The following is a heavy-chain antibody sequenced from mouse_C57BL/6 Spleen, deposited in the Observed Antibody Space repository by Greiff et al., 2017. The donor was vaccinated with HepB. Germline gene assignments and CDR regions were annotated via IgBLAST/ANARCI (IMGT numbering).Heavy chain of an antibody. J-gene: IGHJ3*01. D-gene: IGHD2-5*01. Sequence: EVKLMESGGGLVKPGGSLKLSCAASGFTFSSYAMSWVRQTPEKRLEWVATISDGGSYTYYPDNVKGRFTISRDNAKNNLYLQMSHLKSEDTAMYYCARYYSNYGPWFAYWGQGTLVTVSA. CDR1: GFTFSSYA. CDR2: ISDGGSYT. CDR3: ARYYSNYGPWFAY. V-gene: IGHV5-4*03.